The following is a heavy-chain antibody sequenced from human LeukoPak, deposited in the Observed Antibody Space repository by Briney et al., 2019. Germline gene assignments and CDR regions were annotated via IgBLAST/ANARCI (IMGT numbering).Heavy chain of an antibody. CDR2: IIPIFGTA. CDR3: AREEGYCSGGSCYVDY. V-gene: IGHV1-69*01. D-gene: IGHD2-15*01. CDR1: GGXFSSYA. J-gene: IGHJ4*02. Sequence: SVKVSCKASGGXFSSYAISWVRQAPGQGLEWMGGIIPIFGTANYAQKFQGRVTITADESTSTAYMELSSLRSEDTAVYYCAREEGYCSGGSCYVDYWGQGTLVTVSS.